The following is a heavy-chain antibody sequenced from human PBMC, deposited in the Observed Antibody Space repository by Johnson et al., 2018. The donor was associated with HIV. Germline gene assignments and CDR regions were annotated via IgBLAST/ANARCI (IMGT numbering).Heavy chain of an antibody. CDR3: ARPKFAVLPAGALDI. V-gene: IGHV3-30*04. Sequence: QVQLVESGGVVVQPGGSLRLSCAASGLTFDDFALHWVHQAPGKRLEWVALISNAGSINYNVDSVKGRFTNSRDNSKTILYLQMKCLWVEDTGIYYYARPKFAVLPAGALDIWGPGTMVTVSS. J-gene: IGHJ3*02. CDR1: GLTFDDFA. D-gene: IGHD2-2*01. CDR2: ISNAGSIN.